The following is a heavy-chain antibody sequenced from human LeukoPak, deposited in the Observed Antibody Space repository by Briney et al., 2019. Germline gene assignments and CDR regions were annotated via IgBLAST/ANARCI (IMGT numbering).Heavy chain of an antibody. Sequence: SETLSLTCTVSGGSISGGYYYWTWIRQPAGKGLEWIGRMYTSGSTNYNPSLKSRVTISVDTSKNQFSLKLSSVTAADTAVYYCARFAGEYYFDYWGQGTLVTVSS. CDR1: GGSISGGYYY. V-gene: IGHV4-61*02. CDR3: ARFAGEYYFDY. J-gene: IGHJ4*02. D-gene: IGHD3-16*01. CDR2: MYTSGST.